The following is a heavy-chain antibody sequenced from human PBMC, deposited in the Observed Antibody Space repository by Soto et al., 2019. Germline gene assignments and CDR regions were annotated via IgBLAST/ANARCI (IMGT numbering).Heavy chain of an antibody. CDR2: INPSSGRT. Sequence: ASVKVSCKASGYTFTSYSMHWVRQAPGQGLEWMGIINPSSGRTSYAQNFQGRVTMTSDTSTSIVYMEMSSLKSEDTAVYYCARDHNFGFILYALDVWGQGTTVTVSS. J-gene: IGHJ6*02. D-gene: IGHD2-15*01. V-gene: IGHV1-46*01. CDR1: GYTFTSYS. CDR3: ARDHNFGFILYALDV.